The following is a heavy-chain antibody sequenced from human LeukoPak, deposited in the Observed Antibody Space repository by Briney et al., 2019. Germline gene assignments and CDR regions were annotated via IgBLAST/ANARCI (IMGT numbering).Heavy chain of an antibody. CDR2: IYTSGST. Sequence: SETLSLTCTVSGGSISSYYWSWIRQPAGKGLEWIGRIYTSGSTNYNPSLKSRVTISVDTSKKQFSLKLSSVTAADTAVYYCARDTIGIGLRLGEYSDYWGQGILVTVSS. J-gene: IGHJ4*02. V-gene: IGHV4-4*07. CDR1: GGSISSYY. D-gene: IGHD3-16*01. CDR3: ARDTIGIGLRLGEYSDY.